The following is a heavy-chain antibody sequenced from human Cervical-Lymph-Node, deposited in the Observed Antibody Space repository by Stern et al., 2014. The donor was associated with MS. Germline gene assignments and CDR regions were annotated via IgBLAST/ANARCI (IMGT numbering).Heavy chain of an antibody. CDR1: GYTLSSNY. D-gene: IGHD5-12*01. Sequence: QVQLVQSGAEVKGPGASVKVSCKASGYTLSSNYVHLGRQVPGQGLEWMGIINPIGGTTTYAQRFQGRLTLTRDTSTRTVYLGLTSLRSDDTAVYYCALYSGTFYWGQGTLVTVSS. CDR3: ALYSGTFY. J-gene: IGHJ4*02. CDR2: INPIGGTT. V-gene: IGHV1-46*01.